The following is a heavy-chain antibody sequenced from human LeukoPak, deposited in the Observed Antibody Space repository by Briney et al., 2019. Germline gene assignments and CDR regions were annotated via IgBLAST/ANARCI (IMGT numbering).Heavy chain of an antibody. CDR1: GNSFTSYW. J-gene: IGHJ4*02. V-gene: IGHV5-51*01. Sequence: GESLKISCKGSGNSFTSYWIGWVRQMPGKGLEWMGIIYFGDSHTRYSPSFQGQVTISADKSISTAYLQWSSLKASDTAIYYCARSAGSSSSWEFDYWGQGILVTVSS. CDR2: IYFGDSHT. D-gene: IGHD6-13*01. CDR3: ARSAGSSSSWEFDY.